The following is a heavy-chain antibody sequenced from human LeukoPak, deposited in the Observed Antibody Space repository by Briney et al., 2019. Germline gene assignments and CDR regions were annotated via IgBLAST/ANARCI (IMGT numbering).Heavy chain of an antibody. J-gene: IGHJ4*02. CDR1: GYSFTSYW. V-gene: IGHV5-51*01. D-gene: IGHD3-22*01. CDR2: IYPGDSDT. Sequence: GESLKISCKGSGYSFTSYWIGWVRQMPAKGLEWMGIIYPGDSDTRYSPSFQGQVTISADKSISTAYLQWRSLKASDTAMYYCARSQMTYYYDSSGYSPLDYWGQGTLVTVSS. CDR3: ARSQMTYYYDSSGYSPLDY.